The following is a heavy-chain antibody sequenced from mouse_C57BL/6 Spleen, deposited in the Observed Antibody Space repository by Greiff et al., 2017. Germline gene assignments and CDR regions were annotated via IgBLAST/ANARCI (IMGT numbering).Heavy chain of an antibody. CDR3: VSSNWDVGYFDV. CDR1: GFTFNTYA. D-gene: IGHD4-1*01. CDR2: IRSKSSNYAT. J-gene: IGHJ1*03. V-gene: IGHV10-3*01. Sequence: EVMLVESGGGLVQPKGSLKLSCDASGFTFNTYAMHWVRQAPGKGLEWVARIRSKSSNYATYYADSVKDRFTISRDDSQSMLYLQMNNLKPEETAMYYCVSSNWDVGYFDVWGTGTTVTVSS.